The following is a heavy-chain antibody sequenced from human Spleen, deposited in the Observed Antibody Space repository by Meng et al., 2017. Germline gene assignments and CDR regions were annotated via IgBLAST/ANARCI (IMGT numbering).Heavy chain of an antibody. CDR3: ARGLSGSYYGTFDY. D-gene: IGHD1-26*01. V-gene: IGHV4-34*01. Sequence: QGELRHGGSGLLKPSETLSLTCAVYGGSFSGYYWSWIRQPPGKGLEWIGEINHSGSTNYNPSFKSRVTISVDTSKNQFSLKLSSVSAADTAVYYCARGLSGSYYGTFDYWGQGTLVTVSS. CDR1: GGSFSGYY. CDR2: INHSGST. J-gene: IGHJ4*02.